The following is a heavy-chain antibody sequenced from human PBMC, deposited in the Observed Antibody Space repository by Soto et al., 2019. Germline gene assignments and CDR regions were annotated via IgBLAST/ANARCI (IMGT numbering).Heavy chain of an antibody. J-gene: IGHJ5*02. CDR2: ISWNRGDI. V-gene: IGHV3-9*01. CDR1: GFTFDDFT. CDR3: TRANFDPSSYVVAP. D-gene: IGHD3-16*01. Sequence: EVQLVESGGGLVQPGGSLRLSCAASGFTFDDFTMHWVRQVPGKGLEWVSSISWNRGDIQYADSVRGRFTISRDNSEDTLDLQLNSLRPEDTAIYLCTRANFDPSSYVVAPWGQGTLVTVSS.